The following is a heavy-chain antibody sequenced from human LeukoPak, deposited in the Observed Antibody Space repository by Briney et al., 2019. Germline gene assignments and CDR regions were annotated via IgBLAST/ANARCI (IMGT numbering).Heavy chain of an antibody. CDR2: ISGSGGST. CDR1: GFTFSSYA. Sequence: GGSLRLSCAASGFTFSSYAMSWVRQAPGKGLEWVSAISGSGGSTYYADSVKGRFTISRDNSKNTLYLQMNSLRAEDTAVYYCAKDHIHYDSSGRFYYFDYWGQGTLVTVPS. CDR3: AKDHIHYDSSGRFYYFDY. D-gene: IGHD3-22*01. J-gene: IGHJ4*02. V-gene: IGHV3-23*01.